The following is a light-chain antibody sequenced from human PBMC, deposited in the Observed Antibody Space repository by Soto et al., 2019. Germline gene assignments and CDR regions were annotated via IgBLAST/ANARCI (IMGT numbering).Light chain of an antibody. CDR1: SSDVGGYNF. CDR2: DVS. CDR3: CSYTSSRTTSV. Sequence: QSALTQPASVSGSPGQSITISCTGTSSDVGGYNFVSWYQQHPGKAPTLMIYDVSDRPSGVSNRSSASKYGNTASLTISGLQAEDEADYYCCSYTSSRTTSVFETGPQVTVL. V-gene: IGLV2-14*03. J-gene: IGLJ1*01.